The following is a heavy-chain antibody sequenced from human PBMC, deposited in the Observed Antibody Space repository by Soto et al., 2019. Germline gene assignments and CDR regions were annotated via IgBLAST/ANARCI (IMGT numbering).Heavy chain of an antibody. CDR2: ISSDGATK. V-gene: IGHV3-30*14. J-gene: IGHJ5*02. Sequence: GESLKISCTASGFAFRSHAMQWVRHAPGKGLEWVAVISSDGATKYVADSLKGRFTISRDNFESTMSLQMNNLRPEDTALYYCARSSVHIAAAGRLDLWGPGTLVTVSS. D-gene: IGHD6-13*01. CDR3: ARSSVHIAAAGRLDL. CDR1: GFAFRSHA.